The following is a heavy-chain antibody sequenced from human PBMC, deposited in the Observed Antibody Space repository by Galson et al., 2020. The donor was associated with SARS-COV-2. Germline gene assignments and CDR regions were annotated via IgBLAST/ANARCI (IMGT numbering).Heavy chain of an antibody. J-gene: IGHJ6*02. CDR3: AREKLGAYYDILTGYPSYYYYYGINV. CDR2: IYTSGST. CDR1: GGSISSYY. Sequence: SETLSLTCTVSGGSISSYYWSWIRQPAGKGLEWIGRIYTSGSTNYNPSLKSRVTMSVDTSKNQFSLKLSSVTAADTAVYYCAREKLGAYYDILTGYPSYYYYYGINVWGQGTTVTVSS. V-gene: IGHV4-4*07. D-gene: IGHD3-9*01.